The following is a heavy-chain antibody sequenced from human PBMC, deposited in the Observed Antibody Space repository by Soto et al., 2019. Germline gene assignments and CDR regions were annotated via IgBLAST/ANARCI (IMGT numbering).Heavy chain of an antibody. CDR1: GYTFTGYY. Sequence: ASVKVSCKASGYTFTGYYMHWARQAPGQGLEWMGWINPNSGGTNYAQKFQGWVTMTRDTSISTAYMELSRLRSDDTAVYYCARGAGVVPAADDAFDIWGQGTMVTVSS. CDR2: INPNSGGT. CDR3: ARGAGVVPAADDAFDI. D-gene: IGHD2-2*01. J-gene: IGHJ3*02. V-gene: IGHV1-2*04.